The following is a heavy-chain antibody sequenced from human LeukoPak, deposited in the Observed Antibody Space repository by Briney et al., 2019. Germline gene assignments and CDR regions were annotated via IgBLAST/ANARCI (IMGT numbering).Heavy chain of an antibody. D-gene: IGHD6-19*01. CDR3: ARVGVAVAVFSRYWFDP. CDR1: GGAFSSYA. V-gene: IGHV1-69*13. J-gene: IGHJ5*02. Sequence: SVKVSCKASGGAFSSYAISWVRQAPGQGLEWMGGIIPIFGTANYAQKFQGRVTITADESTSTAYMELSSLRSEDTAVYYCARVGVAVAVFSRYWFDPWGQGTLVTVSS. CDR2: IIPIFGTA.